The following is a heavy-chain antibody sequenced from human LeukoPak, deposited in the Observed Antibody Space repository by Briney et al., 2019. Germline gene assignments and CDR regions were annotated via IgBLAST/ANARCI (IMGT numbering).Heavy chain of an antibody. V-gene: IGHV3-66*01. CDR1: GFTVSSNY. J-gene: IGHJ4*02. Sequence: GGSLRLSCAASGFTVSSNYMSWVRQAPGKGLEWVSVIYSGGSTYYADSVKGRFTISRDNSKNTLYLQMNSLRAEDTAVYYCARIDGYNYITDYWGQGTLVTVSS. CDR3: ARIDGYNYITDY. CDR2: IYSGGST. D-gene: IGHD5-24*01.